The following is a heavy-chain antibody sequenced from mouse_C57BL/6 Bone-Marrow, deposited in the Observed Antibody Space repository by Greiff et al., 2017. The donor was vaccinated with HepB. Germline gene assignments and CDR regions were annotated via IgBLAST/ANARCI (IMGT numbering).Heavy chain of an antibody. CDR3: ARGHGYYGSSHWYFDV. D-gene: IGHD1-1*01. CDR2: IYPRSGNT. J-gene: IGHJ1*03. CDR1: GYTFTSYG. V-gene: IGHV1-81*01. Sequence: QVTLKESGAELARPGASVKLSCKASGYTFTSYGISWVKQRTGQGLEWIGEIYPRSGNTYYNEKFKGKATLTADKSSSTAYMELRSLTSEDSAVYFCARGHGYYGSSHWYFDVWGTGTTVTVSS.